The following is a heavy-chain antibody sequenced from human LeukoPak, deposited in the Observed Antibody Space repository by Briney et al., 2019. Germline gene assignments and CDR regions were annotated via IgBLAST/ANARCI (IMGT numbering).Heavy chain of an antibody. CDR2: IY. Sequence: GESLKISRKGSGYSFTSYWIGWVRQMPGKGLEWMGIIYSPSFQGRVSLSADKSASTAYLQWSSLKASDTAIYYCARRKFDSSGSAFFDYWGRGTLVTVSS. J-gene: IGHJ4*02. CDR3: ARRKFDSSGSAFFDY. D-gene: IGHD3-22*01. CDR1: GYSFTSYW. V-gene: IGHV5-51*01.